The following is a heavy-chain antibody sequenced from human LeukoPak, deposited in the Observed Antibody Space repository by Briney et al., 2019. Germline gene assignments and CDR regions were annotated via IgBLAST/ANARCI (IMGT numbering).Heavy chain of an antibody. CDR1: GFTVSSNY. Sequence: PGGSLRLSCAASGFTVSSNYMSWVRQAPGKGLEWVSVIYSGGSTYYADSVKGRFTISRDKSKNTLYLQMNSLRAEDTAMYYCARGPLTGRWPDMGFDYWGQGTLVTVSS. V-gene: IGHV3-53*05. CDR2: IYSGGST. J-gene: IGHJ4*02. CDR3: ARGPLTGRWPDMGFDY. D-gene: IGHD5-24*01.